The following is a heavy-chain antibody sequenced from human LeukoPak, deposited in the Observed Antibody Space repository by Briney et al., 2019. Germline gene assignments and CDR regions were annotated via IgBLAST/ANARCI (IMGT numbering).Heavy chain of an antibody. CDR2: TGGSSGDR. Sequence: PGGSLRHSCAASGFTFIRYGVNWVRQAPRKGLEWVSCTGGSSGDRYYAYSVKGPFTLSRDTATNPLYLQMNRLRVEETAVYYCARVGPYDSSGYIDFVYWGEGVLVTVSS. D-gene: IGHD3-22*01. CDR1: GFTFIRYG. J-gene: IGHJ4*02. V-gene: IGHV3-21*01. CDR3: ARVGPYDSSGYIDFVY.